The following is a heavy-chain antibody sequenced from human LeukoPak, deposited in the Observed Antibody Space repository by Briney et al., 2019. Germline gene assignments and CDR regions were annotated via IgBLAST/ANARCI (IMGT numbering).Heavy chain of an antibody. CDR2: INRDGSRT. V-gene: IGHV3-74*01. D-gene: IGHD3-9*01. Sequence: PGGSLRLACAASGFTFSTSWMHWVRQAPGKGLVWVSHINRDGSRTTYADSVKGRSTISRDNAKNTVYLQMNSLRAEDTALYFCVRSLTGTDDYWGQGTLVTVSS. CDR3: VRSLTGTDDY. CDR1: GFTFSTSW. J-gene: IGHJ4*02.